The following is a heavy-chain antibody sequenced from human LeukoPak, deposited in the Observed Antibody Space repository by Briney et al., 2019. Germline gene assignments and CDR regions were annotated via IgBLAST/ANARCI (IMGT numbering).Heavy chain of an antibody. CDR3: AREGGFYRPLDY. D-gene: IGHD3-3*01. CDR2: VHLDGRT. V-gene: IGHV4-4*02. CDR1: GGSVISTNW. Sequence: PSETLSLTCGVSGGSVISTNWWTWVRQPPGKGLEWIGEVHLDGRTNYNPSLESRRTISVDLSENHVSLKLTSVTAADTAVYYCAREGGFYRPLDYSGQGTLVTVSS. J-gene: IGHJ4*02.